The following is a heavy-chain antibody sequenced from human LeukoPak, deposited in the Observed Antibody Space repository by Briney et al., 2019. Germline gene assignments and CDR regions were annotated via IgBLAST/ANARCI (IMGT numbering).Heavy chain of an antibody. CDR1: GFTFDDYS. V-gene: IGHV3-7*01. D-gene: IGHD1-26*01. Sequence: GGSLRLSCAASGFTFDDYSMNWARQAPGKGLEWVANIKQDGSEKYYVDSVKGRFTISRDNAKNSLYLQMNSLRAEDTALYYCARIIVGAAGDYWGQGTLVIVSS. CDR3: ARIIVGAAGDY. CDR2: IKQDGSEK. J-gene: IGHJ4*02.